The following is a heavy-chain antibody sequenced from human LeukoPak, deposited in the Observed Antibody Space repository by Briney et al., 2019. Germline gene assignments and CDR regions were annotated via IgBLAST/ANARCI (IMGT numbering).Heavy chain of an antibody. CDR1: GGSISSYY. CDR2: IYTSGST. J-gene: IGHJ4*02. Sequence: SETLSLTCTVSGGSISSYYWSWIRQPPGKGLEWIGYIYTSGSTNYNPSLKSRVTISVDTSKNQFSLKLSSVTAADTAVYYYARSAGGGPPYFDYWGQGTLVTVSS. V-gene: IGHV4-4*09. CDR3: ARSAGGGPPYFDY. D-gene: IGHD3-10*01.